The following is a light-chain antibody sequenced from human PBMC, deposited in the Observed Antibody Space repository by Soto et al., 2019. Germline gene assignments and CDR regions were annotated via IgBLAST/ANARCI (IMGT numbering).Light chain of an antibody. CDR1: QSVSSN. CDR2: GAS. V-gene: IGKV3-15*01. Sequence: EIVMKQSPATLYVSPGERATLSCRASQSVSSNLAWYQQKPGQAPRLLIYGASTRATGIPARFSGSGSGTEFTLTISSLQSEDFAVYYCQQYNNWPYTFGQGTKLEIK. CDR3: QQYNNWPYT. J-gene: IGKJ2*01.